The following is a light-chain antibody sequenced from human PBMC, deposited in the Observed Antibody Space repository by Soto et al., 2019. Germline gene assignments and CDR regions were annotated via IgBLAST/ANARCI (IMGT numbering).Light chain of an antibody. CDR1: QSVSSY. CDR3: QQDSISPRT. CDR2: GAS. Sequence: EVVLTQSPGTLSLSPGERATLSCRASQSVSSYLGWYQQKPGQAPRLLIYGASSRATGIPDRFSGSGSGTDFPLTISRLEREDFAVYYFQQDSISPRTFGQGTKVEI. V-gene: IGKV3-20*01. J-gene: IGKJ1*01.